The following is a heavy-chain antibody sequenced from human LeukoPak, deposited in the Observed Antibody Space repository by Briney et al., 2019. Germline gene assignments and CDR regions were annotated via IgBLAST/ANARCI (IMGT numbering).Heavy chain of an antibody. J-gene: IGHJ4*02. Sequence: ASVKVSCKASGYTFTSYGISWVRQAPGQGLEWMGIINPTGGSTTYAQKFQGRVTMTRDTSTSTVYMELSSLRSDDTAVYYCARASDILTDPFDYWGQGTLVTVSS. CDR1: GYTFTSYG. CDR2: INPTGGST. CDR3: ARASDILTDPFDY. D-gene: IGHD3-9*01. V-gene: IGHV1-46*01.